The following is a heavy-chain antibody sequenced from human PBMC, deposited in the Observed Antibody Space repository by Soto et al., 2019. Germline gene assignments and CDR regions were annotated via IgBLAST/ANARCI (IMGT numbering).Heavy chain of an antibody. D-gene: IGHD4-17*01. Sequence: QVQLVQSGAEVKKPGASVKVSCEASGYTFKMFGITWVRQAPGQGLEWLGWISVYTGNTDYAPKIQERGTLTTDTSANTAYMEVRSPTSDDTAVYYGARTRRLYLSDDYGDCGASMEDSWGKGTLVTVSS. CDR3: ARTRRLYLSDDYGDCGASMEDS. CDR2: ISVYTGNT. J-gene: IGHJ4*02. V-gene: IGHV1-18*01. CDR1: GYTFKMFG.